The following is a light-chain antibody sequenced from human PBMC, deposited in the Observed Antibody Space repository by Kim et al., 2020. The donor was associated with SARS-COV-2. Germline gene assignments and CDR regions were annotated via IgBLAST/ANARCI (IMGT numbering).Light chain of an antibody. J-gene: IGKJ1*01. CDR1: QNISAF. V-gene: IGKV1-5*03. CDR2: KAS. Sequence: DIQMTQSPSTLSACVGDRVTITCRASQNISAFLAWYQQKPGEAPALLIYKASNLVSGVPSRFSASGSGTQFTLTISSLQPDDLATYHSQQYNTYPWTFGQGTKVDIK. CDR3: QQYNTYPWT.